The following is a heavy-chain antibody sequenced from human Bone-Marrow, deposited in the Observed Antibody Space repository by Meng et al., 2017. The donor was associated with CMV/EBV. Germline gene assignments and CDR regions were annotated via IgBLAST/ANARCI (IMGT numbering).Heavy chain of an antibody. CDR3: ARAHGHSGSYYVYNWFDS. J-gene: IGHJ5*01. CDR2: IIPIFGTA. V-gene: IGHV1-69*05. CDR1: GGTFSSYA. Sequence: SVKVSCKASGGTFSSYAISWVRQAPGQGLEWMGGIIPIFGTANYAQKFQGRVTMTRDTSTSTVYMELSSLRSDDTAVYYCARAHGHSGSYYVYNWFDSWGQGTLVTVSS. D-gene: IGHD1-26*01.